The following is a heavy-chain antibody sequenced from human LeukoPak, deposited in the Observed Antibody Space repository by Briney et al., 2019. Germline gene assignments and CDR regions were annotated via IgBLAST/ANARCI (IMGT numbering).Heavy chain of an antibody. CDR2: INHSGST. D-gene: IGHD2-21*02. Sequence: PSETLSLTCAVYGGSFSGYYWSWIRQPPGKGLEWIGEINHSGSTNYNPSLKSRVTISVDTSKNQFSLKLSSVTAADTAVYYCARTSIRDGSFDYWGQGTLVTVSS. J-gene: IGHJ4*02. CDR1: GGSFSGYY. V-gene: IGHV4-34*01. CDR3: ARTSIRDGSFDY.